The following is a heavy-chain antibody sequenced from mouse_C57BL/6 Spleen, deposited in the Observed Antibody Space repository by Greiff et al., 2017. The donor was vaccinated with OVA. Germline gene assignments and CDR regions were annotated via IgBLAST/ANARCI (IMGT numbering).Heavy chain of an antibody. CDR2: ISDGGSYT. Sequence: EVKLVESGGGLVKPGGSLKLSCAASGFTFSSYAMSWVRQTPEKRLEWVATISDGGSYTYYPDNVKGRFTISRDNAKNNLYLQMSHLKSEDTAMYYCARDEFYCEYGRYFDYWGQGTTLTVSS. D-gene: IGHD2-4*01. CDR1: GFTFSSYA. CDR3: ARDEFYCEYGRYFDY. V-gene: IGHV5-4*01. J-gene: IGHJ2*01.